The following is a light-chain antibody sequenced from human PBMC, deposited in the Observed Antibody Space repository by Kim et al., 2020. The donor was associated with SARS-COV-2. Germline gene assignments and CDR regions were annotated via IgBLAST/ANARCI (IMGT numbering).Light chain of an antibody. CDR3: QAWESSTPV. J-gene: IGLJ2*01. CDR1: KLGANT. Sequence: VHPGEPAGMACSGKKLGANTACWYQQNPGRSPGLAIYQDSKRPSGIPARFSGSNPGNTATLTTSGTQAMNEDDYYGQAWESSTPVFGGGTQLTV. CDR2: QDS. V-gene: IGLV3-1*01.